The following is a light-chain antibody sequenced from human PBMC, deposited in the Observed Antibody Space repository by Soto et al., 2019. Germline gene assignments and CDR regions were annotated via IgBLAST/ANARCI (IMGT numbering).Light chain of an antibody. V-gene: IGLV2-11*01. CDR1: SSDVGAYNY. CDR3: CSYAGTYSYV. CDR2: DVS. Sequence: QSVLTQPRSVSGSPGQSVTISCTGTSSDVGAYNYVSWYQQHSGKAPKFMIYDVSKRPSGVPDRFSGSKSGNTASLTISGLQAEDDADYYCCSYAGTYSYVFGTGTKVTV. J-gene: IGLJ1*01.